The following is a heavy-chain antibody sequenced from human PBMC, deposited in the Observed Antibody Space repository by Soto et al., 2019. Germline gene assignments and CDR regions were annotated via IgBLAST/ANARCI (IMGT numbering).Heavy chain of an antibody. J-gene: IGHJ3*02. CDR2: IRQDGNEI. D-gene: IGHD3-10*01. CDR1: GFTLSTYW. V-gene: IGHV3-7*01. Sequence: GGSLRLSCAASGFTLSTYWMAWVRQTPGKGLEFVANIRQDGNEINYVDSVKGRFTISRDNAKNSLFLQMNSLRDDVTAVYYCGTDQWGGAFDIGGQGTMVTVSS. CDR3: GTDQWGGAFDI.